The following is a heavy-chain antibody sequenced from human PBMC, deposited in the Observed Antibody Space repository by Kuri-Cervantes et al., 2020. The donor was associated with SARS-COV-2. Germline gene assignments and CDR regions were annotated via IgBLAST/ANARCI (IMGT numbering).Heavy chain of an antibody. J-gene: IGHJ4*02. CDR2: ISAYNGNT. V-gene: IGHV1-18*01. Sequence: ASVKVSCKASGGTFSSYAISWVRQAPGQGLEWMGWISAYNGNTNYAQKLQGRVTMTTDTSTSTAYMELRSLRSDDTAVYYCARVYCSGGSCYSLDYWRQGTLVTVSS. D-gene: IGHD2-15*01. CDR1: GGTFSSYA. CDR3: ARVYCSGGSCYSLDY.